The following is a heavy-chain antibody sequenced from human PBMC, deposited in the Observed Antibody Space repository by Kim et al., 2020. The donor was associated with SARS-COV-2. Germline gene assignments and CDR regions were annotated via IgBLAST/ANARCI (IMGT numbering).Heavy chain of an antibody. V-gene: IGHV4-39*01. CDR1: GGSISSSSYY. Sequence: SETLSLTCTVSGGSISSSSYYWGWIRQPPGKELEWIGSIYYSGSTYYNPSLKSRVTISVHTSNNQFSLKLSPVTAADTAVYYCARHRAYCYGSGLPFDPWGQGTLVTVSS. D-gene: IGHD3-10*01. CDR3: ARHRAYCYGSGLPFDP. CDR2: IYYSGST. J-gene: IGHJ5*02.